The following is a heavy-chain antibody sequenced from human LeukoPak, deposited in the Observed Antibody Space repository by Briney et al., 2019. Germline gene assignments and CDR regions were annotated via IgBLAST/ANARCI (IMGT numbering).Heavy chain of an antibody. D-gene: IGHD5-18*01. Sequence: PSETLSLTCTVSGGSIRNNNYYWAWIRQPPGKGLEGIGSIYYSATTYYNPSLKSRVTISVDTSKNQFSLKLTSVTAADTAVYYCARPNVDTAMAELYWFFDVWGRGTLVTVSS. CDR1: GGSIRNNNYY. J-gene: IGHJ2*01. CDR3: ARPNVDTAMAELYWFFDV. V-gene: IGHV4-39*01. CDR2: IYYSATT.